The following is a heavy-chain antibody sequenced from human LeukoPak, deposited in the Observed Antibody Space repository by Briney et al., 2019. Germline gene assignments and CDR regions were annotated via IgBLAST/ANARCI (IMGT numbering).Heavy chain of an antibody. D-gene: IGHD1-20*01. J-gene: IGHJ5*02. Sequence: GGTLRLSCAASGFTFSSYGMSWVRQAPGKGLEWVSGISGSGGSTNYADSVKGRFTISRDNSKNTLYLQMNSLRAEDTAVYYCASNPGITGTTRGWFDPWGQGTLVTVSS. CDR3: ASNPGITGTTRGWFDP. CDR2: ISGSGGST. V-gene: IGHV3-23*01. CDR1: GFTFSSYG.